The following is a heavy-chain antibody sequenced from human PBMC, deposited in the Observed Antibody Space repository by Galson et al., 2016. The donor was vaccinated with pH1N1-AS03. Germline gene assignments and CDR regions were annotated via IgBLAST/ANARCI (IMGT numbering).Heavy chain of an antibody. V-gene: IGHV4-30-2*01. Sequence: TLSLTCAVSGGSISSSGVYSWSWIRQPPGKGLERIGNIYHSGSTYYSPSLKSRVTISIDRSQNQFSLKLSSVTAADTAVYYCARGSGGYGLDVWGQGTTVTVSS. J-gene: IGHJ6*02. D-gene: IGHD5-12*01. CDR1: GGSISSSGVYS. CDR3: ARGSGGYGLDV. CDR2: IYHSGST.